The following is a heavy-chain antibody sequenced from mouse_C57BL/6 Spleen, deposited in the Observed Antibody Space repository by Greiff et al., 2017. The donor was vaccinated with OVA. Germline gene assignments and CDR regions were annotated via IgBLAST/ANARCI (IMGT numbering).Heavy chain of an antibody. V-gene: IGHV1-19*01. CDR2: INPYNGGT. D-gene: IGHD2-5*01. Sequence: EVQLQQSGPVLVKPGASVKMSCKASGYTFTDYYMNWVKQSHGKSLEWIGVINPYNGGTSYNQKFKGKATLTVDKSSSTAYMELNSLTSEDSAVYYCARPYSNYYYYAMDYWGQGTSVTVSS. CDR3: ARPYSNYYYYAMDY. CDR1: GYTFTDYY. J-gene: IGHJ4*01.